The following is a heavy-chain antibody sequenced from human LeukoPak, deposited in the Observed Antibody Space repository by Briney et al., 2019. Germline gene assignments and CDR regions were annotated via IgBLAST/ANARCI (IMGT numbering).Heavy chain of an antibody. V-gene: IGHV3-7*01. CDR1: GFTFSSYG. Sequence: PGGSLRLSCAASGFTFSSYGMHWVRQAPGKGLEWVANIKQDGSEKYYVDSVKGRFTISRDNAKNSLYLQMNSLRAEDTAVYYCARVVDGSYPPVDYWGQGTLVTVSS. CDR3: ARVVDGSYPPVDY. CDR2: IKQDGSEK. D-gene: IGHD1-26*01. J-gene: IGHJ4*02.